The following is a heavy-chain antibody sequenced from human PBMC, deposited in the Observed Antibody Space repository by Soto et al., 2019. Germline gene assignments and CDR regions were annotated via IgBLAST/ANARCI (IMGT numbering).Heavy chain of an antibody. Sequence: QVQLVQSGAEVKKPGSSVKVSCKASGGTFSSYTISWVRQAPGQGLEWMGRIIPILGIANYAQKFQGRVTITADKTTSTAYMELSSLRSEDTAVYYCARDFGYCSSTSCYFDSWGQGTLVTVSS. V-gene: IGHV1-69*08. D-gene: IGHD2-2*01. CDR2: IIPILGIA. CDR1: GGTFSSYT. CDR3: ARDFGYCSSTSCYFDS. J-gene: IGHJ4*02.